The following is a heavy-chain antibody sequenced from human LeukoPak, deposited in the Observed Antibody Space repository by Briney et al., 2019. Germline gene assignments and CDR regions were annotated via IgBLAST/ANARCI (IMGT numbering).Heavy chain of an antibody. CDR2: IIPIFGTA. CDR3: ARDRYCSSTSCRDYYYYYMDV. J-gene: IGHJ6*03. CDR1: GGTFSSYA. D-gene: IGHD2-2*01. V-gene: IGHV1-69*05. Sequence: SVKVSCKASGGTFSSYAISWVRQAPGQGLEWMGGIIPIFGTANYAQKFQGRVTITTDESTSTAYMELSSLRSEDTAVYYCARDRYCSSTSCRDYYYYYMDVWGKGATVTVSS.